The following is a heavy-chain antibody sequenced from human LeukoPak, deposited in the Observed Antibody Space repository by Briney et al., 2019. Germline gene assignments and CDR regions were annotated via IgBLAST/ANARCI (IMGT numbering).Heavy chain of an antibody. CDR3: AKGANDFCY. D-gene: IGHD3-3*01. CDR1: GFTSSSYA. J-gene: IGHJ4*02. CDR2: LSCSGGST. Sequence: GGYLGLSCAASGFTSSSYAMSRVRPAPGKGLEWVSALSCSGGSTYYADSVKGPFTISRDNSKNTLYLQMKSPRAEDPAVDYFAKGANDFCYWGQGTLVTVPS. V-gene: IGHV3-23*01.